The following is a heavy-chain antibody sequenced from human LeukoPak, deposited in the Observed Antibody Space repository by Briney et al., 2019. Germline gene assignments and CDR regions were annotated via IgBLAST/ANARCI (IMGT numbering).Heavy chain of an antibody. CDR3: ARVRAGYSSGWYYFDY. Sequence: ASVKVSCKASGYTFTGYYMHWVRQAPGQGLGWMGWINPNSGGTNYAQKFQGRATMTRDTSISTAYMELSRLRSDDTAVYYCARVRAGYSSGWYYFDYWGQGTLVTVSS. D-gene: IGHD6-19*01. J-gene: IGHJ4*02. V-gene: IGHV1-2*02. CDR2: INPNSGGT. CDR1: GYTFTGYY.